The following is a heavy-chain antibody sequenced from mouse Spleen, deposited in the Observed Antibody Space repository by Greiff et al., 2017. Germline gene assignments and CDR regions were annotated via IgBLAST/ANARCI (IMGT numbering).Heavy chain of an antibody. CDR3: ARSELGLDY. Sequence: VQLQQSGPELVKPGASVKISCKASGYTFTDYYMNWVKQSPGKSLEWIGDINPNNGGTSYNQKFKGKATLTVDKSSSTAYMELRSLTSEDSAVYYCARSELGLDYWGQGTTLTVSS. J-gene: IGHJ2*01. V-gene: IGHV1-26*01. CDR1: GYTFTDYY. CDR2: INPNNGGT. D-gene: IGHD4-1*01.